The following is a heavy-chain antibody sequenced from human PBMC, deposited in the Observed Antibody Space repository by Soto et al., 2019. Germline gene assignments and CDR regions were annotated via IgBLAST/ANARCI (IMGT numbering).Heavy chain of an antibody. Sequence: QVQLVQSGAEVKKPGASVKVSCKASGYTFTSYAMHWVRQAPGQRLEWMGWINAGNGNTKYSQKFQGRVTITRDTSASTAYMELSSLRSEDTAVYYCARLLDFSYDYGDFGLDYWGQGTLVTVSS. CDR1: GYTFTSYA. V-gene: IGHV1-3*01. CDR3: ARLLDFSYDYGDFGLDY. D-gene: IGHD4-17*01. CDR2: INAGNGNT. J-gene: IGHJ4*02.